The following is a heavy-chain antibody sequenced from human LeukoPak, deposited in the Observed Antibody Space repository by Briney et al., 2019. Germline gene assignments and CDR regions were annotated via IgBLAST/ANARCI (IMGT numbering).Heavy chain of an antibody. CDR2: INHSGST. D-gene: IGHD6-13*01. J-gene: IGHJ6*03. V-gene: IGHV4-34*01. CDR1: GGSFSGYY. CDR3: ARAGYSSSWYGGYYYYYMDV. Sequence: SETLSLTCAVYGGSFSGYYWSWIRQPPGKGLEWIGEINHSGSTNYKSSLKSRVTISVDTSKNQFSLKLSSVTAADTAVYYCARAGYSSSWYGGYYYYYMDVWGKGTTVTVSS.